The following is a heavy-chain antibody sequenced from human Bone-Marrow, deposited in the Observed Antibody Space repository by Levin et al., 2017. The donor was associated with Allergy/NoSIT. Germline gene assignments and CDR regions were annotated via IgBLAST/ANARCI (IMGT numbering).Heavy chain of an antibody. Sequence: GGSLRLSCAASGFSFSTYGMIWVRQAPGKGLEWVSYISARRTTMYYADSVKGRFTISRDDAKNTPYLQMSSLRAEDTAVYYCARDEESFGDAFDIWGQGTRVTVSS. CDR1: GFSFSTYG. CDR2: ISARRTTM. J-gene: IGHJ3*02. D-gene: IGHD3-16*01. CDR3: ARDEESFGDAFDI. V-gene: IGHV3-48*01.